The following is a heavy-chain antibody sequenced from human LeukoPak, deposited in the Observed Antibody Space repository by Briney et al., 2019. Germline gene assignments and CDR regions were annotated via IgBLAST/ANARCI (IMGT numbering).Heavy chain of an antibody. CDR1: GLTFSSYG. Sequence: GGSLRLSCAASGLTFSSYGMHWVRQAPGKGLEWVAVISYDGSNKYYADSVKGRFTISRDNSKNTLYLQMNSLRAEDTAVYYCAKEALSVVTPGGYWGQGTLVTVSS. V-gene: IGHV3-30*18. D-gene: IGHD4-23*01. J-gene: IGHJ4*02. CDR3: AKEALSVVTPGGY. CDR2: ISYDGSNK.